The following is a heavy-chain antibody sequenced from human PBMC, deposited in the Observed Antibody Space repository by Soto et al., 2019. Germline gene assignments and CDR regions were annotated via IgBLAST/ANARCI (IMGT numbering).Heavy chain of an antibody. CDR3: AKFGYCNSTSCYTSLDY. CDR2: ISGSGVST. CDR1: GFTFSSYA. J-gene: IGHJ4*02. V-gene: IGHV3-23*01. Sequence: GGALRLSCAASGFTFSSYAMSWVRQAPGEGLEWVSSISGSGVSTYYAASVKGRFAISRDNSKNTLYLQMNSLRAEDTAVYYCAKFGYCNSTSCYTSLDYWGQGTLVTVSS. D-gene: IGHD2-2*02.